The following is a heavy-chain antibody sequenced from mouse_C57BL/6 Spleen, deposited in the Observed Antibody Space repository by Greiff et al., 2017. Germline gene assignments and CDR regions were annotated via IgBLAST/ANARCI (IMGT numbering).Heavy chain of an antibody. D-gene: IGHD4-1*01. V-gene: IGHV1-82*01. CDR1: GYTFTSYW. CDR2: IYPGDGDT. CDR3: ARSANWEFAY. Sequence: VQLQQPGAELVKPGASVKLSCKASGYTFTSYWMNWVKQRPGKGLEWIGRIYPGDGDTNYNGKFKGKATLTADKSSSTAYMQLSSLTSEDSAVYFCARSANWEFAYWGQGTLVTVSA. J-gene: IGHJ3*01.